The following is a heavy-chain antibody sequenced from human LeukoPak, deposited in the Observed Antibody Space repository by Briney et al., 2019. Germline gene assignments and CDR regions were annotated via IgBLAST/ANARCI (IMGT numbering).Heavy chain of an antibody. D-gene: IGHD5-24*01. Sequence: GGSLRLSCAASGFTASSNYMSWLRQAPGKGLEWVSVIYSGGSTYYADSVKGRFTISRDTSKNTQYLQRNSLRAEDTAVYYCVKDQENGLSSGDYCAQGTPVTASS. CDR3: VKDQENGLSSGDY. V-gene: IGHV3-53*05. CDR1: GFTASSNY. J-gene: IGHJ4*02. CDR2: IYSGGST.